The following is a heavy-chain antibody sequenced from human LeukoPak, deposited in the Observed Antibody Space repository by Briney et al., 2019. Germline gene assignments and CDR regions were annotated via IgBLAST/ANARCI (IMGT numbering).Heavy chain of an antibody. J-gene: IGHJ4*02. D-gene: IGHD2-2*01. Sequence: PSETLSLTCTVSGDSISSSSYYWGWIRQPPGKGLEWIGSIYYSGSTYYNPSLKSRVTISVDTSKNQFSLKLSSVTAADTAVYYCARSPEYGIYFDYWGQGTLVTVSS. CDR1: GDSISSSSYY. V-gene: IGHV4-39*07. CDR3: ARSPEYGIYFDY. CDR2: IYYSGST.